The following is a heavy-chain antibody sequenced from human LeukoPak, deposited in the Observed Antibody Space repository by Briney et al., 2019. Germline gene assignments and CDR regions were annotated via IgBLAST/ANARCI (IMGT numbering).Heavy chain of an antibody. Sequence: SETLSLTCAVYGGSFRSYYWNWIRQPPGRGLEWIGEISYSGSPTYNPSLKSRVTISIDTSKNQLSLNLNSVTAADTAVYYCARAPFWVTAARPFDFWGQGTLVTVSS. V-gene: IGHV4-34*01. J-gene: IGHJ4*02. CDR2: ISYSGSP. CDR1: GGSFRSYY. CDR3: ARAPFWVTAARPFDF. D-gene: IGHD6-6*01.